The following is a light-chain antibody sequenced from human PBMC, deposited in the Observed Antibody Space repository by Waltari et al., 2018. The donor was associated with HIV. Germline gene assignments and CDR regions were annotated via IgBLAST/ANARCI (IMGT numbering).Light chain of an antibody. V-gene: IGLV8-61*01. CDR3: ALYLGSGIWV. J-gene: IGLJ3*02. Sequence: QTVVPQEASFSVSPAETVTLTCGLGPGSVFTRFFTTWYQQTPGPPPHPLIYNTNSPSSGVPDRFSGSILGHKAALTISRAQAEDECDYHCALYLGSGIWVFGGGTKLTVL. CDR1: PGSVFTRFF. CDR2: NTN.